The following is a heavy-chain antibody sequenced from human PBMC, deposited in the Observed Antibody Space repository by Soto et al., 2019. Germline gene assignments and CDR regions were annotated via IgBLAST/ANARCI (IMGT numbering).Heavy chain of an antibody. D-gene: IGHD6-19*01. CDR2: IKSKTDGGTT. CDR3: TTDPWGNSGFDY. Sequence: EVQLVESGGGLVEPGGSLRLSCVASGLTFTNAWMSWVRQAPGKGLECVGRIKSKTDGGTTDYAAPVSGRFTISRDDSRHTLYLQMNSLKTGDTAVYYCTTDPWGNSGFDYRGQGTLVTVSS. CDR1: GLTFTNAW. J-gene: IGHJ4*01. V-gene: IGHV3-15*01.